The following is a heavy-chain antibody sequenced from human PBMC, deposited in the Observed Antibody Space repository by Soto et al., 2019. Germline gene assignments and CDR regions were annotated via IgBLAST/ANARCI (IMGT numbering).Heavy chain of an antibody. J-gene: IGHJ6*02. CDR2: ISGSGGST. CDR3: AKVHGYSSTVYYYYGMDV. Sequence: TGGSLRLSCAASGFTFSSYAMSWVRQAPGKGLEWVSAISGSGGSTYYADSVKGRFTISRDNSKNTLYLQMNSLRAEDTAVYYCAKVHGYSSTVYYYYGMDVWGQGTTVTVSS. D-gene: IGHD6-13*01. V-gene: IGHV3-23*01. CDR1: GFTFSSYA.